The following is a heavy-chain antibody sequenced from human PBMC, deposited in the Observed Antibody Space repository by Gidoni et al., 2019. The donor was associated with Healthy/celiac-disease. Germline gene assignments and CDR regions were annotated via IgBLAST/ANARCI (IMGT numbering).Heavy chain of an antibody. CDR3: ARSLGPFDI. J-gene: IGHJ3*02. D-gene: IGHD3-10*01. CDR2: KKQDGSEK. CDR1: GFTFSSYW. Sequence: EVQLVESGGGLVQPGGSLRLSFSASGFTFSSYWMSWFRQAPGKGLEGVANKKQDGSEKYYVDSVKGRFTISRDNAKNSLYLQMNSLRAEDTAVYYCARSLGPFDIWGQGTMVTVSS. V-gene: IGHV3-7*03.